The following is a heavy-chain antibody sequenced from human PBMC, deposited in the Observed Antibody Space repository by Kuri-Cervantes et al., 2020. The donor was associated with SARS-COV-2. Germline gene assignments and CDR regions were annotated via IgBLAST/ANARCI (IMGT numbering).Heavy chain of an antibody. D-gene: IGHD3-10*01. CDR1: GFTFSSYA. CDR3: AKVWSGSYSHYYYYAMDV. V-gene: IGHV3-23*01. J-gene: IGHJ6*02. CDR2: ISGSGGST. Sequence: GGSLRLSCAASGFTFSSYAMSWVRQAPGKGLEWVSAISGSGGSTHYADSVKGRFTTSRDNSKNTLYLQMNSLRAEDTAVYYCAKVWSGSYSHYYYYAMDVWGQGTTVTVSS.